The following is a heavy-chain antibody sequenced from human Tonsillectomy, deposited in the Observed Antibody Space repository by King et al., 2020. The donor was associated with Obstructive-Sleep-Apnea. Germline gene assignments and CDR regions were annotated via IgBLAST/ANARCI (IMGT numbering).Heavy chain of an antibody. CDR1: GFTFISYG. Sequence: VQLVESGGGVVQPGRSLRLSCAASGFTFISYGMHWVRQAPGKGLEWVAVICSDGSNKYYADSVKGRFTISRDNSKNTLYLQMNSLRAEDTAVYYCARDNYDILTGYYGLFDYWGQGTLVTVSS. CDR2: ICSDGSNK. CDR3: ARDNYDILTGYYGLFDY. D-gene: IGHD3-9*01. J-gene: IGHJ4*02. V-gene: IGHV3-33*01.